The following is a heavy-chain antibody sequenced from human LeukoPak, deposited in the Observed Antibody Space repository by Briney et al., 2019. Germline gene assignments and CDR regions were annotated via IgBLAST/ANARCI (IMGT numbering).Heavy chain of an antibody. V-gene: IGHV4-59*08. J-gene: IGHJ2*01. CDR3: ARREGYSYSSSSWYFDL. Sequence: KASETLSLTCTVSGGSISNHYWNWIRQPPGKGLEWFGIIFHSGNTDYNPSLKSRVTISIDTSKNQFSLKLRSVTAADTAVYYCARREGYSYSSSSWYFDLWGRGTLVTVSS. D-gene: IGHD6-6*01. CDR1: GGSISNHY. CDR2: IFHSGNT.